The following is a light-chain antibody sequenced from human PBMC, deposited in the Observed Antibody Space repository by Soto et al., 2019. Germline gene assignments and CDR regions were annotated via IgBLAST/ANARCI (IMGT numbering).Light chain of an antibody. CDR2: EVS. J-gene: IGLJ2*01. Sequence: QSVLTQPASVSGSPGQSITISCTGTSSDVGGYNYVSWYQQHPDKAPKLMIYEVSNRPSGVSNRFSGSKSGNTASLTISGLQAEDEADYYCSSYTSSSTVAFGGGTKVTVL. CDR3: SSYTSSSTVA. V-gene: IGLV2-14*01. CDR1: SSDVGGYNY.